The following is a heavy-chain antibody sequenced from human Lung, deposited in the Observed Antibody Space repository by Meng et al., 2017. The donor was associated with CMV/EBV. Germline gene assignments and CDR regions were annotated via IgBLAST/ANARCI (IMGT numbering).Heavy chain of an antibody. D-gene: IGHD6-13*01. CDR3: AKCPANTSSRYAYFDY. CDR1: SYTVSHHG. CDR2: IRCYNGDT. J-gene: IGHJ4*02. Sequence: VQLVQVGADGEEPETSVRVVCKASSYTVSHHGSSWIRRDPGQGREGMGWIRCYNGDTSNAQKFQRKVTMTTDTSTSTAYMDLRSLRSDDTAVYYWAKCPANTSSRYAYFDYWGQGTLVTVSS. V-gene: IGHV1-18*01.